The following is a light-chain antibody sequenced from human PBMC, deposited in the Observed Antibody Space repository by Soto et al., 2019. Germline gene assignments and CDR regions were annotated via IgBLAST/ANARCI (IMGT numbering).Light chain of an antibody. V-gene: IGKV2-28*01. CDR3: MQALQTPK. J-gene: IGKJ3*01. Sequence: DIEMTRSPLVLPVTPREPASISCRSSQSRLHSNGYNYLDWYLQKPGQSPQLLICLGSNRASGVPDRFRGSGSGTDFTLKISRVEAEDVGVYYCMQALQTPKLGPGTKVDI. CDR2: LGS. CDR1: QSRLHSNGYNY.